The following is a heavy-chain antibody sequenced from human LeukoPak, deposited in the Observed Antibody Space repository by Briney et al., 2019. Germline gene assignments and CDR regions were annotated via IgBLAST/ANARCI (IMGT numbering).Heavy chain of an antibody. V-gene: IGHV4-59*01. J-gene: IGHJ4*02. D-gene: IGHD2-21*01. CDR3: ARVGLLGYFDY. CDR2: ISDSGST. CDR1: GGSISNYY. Sequence: SETLSLTCTVSGGSISNYYWNWIRQPPGKGLEWNGYISDSGSTNYNPSLESRVIISVDTSKNQFSLKLSSVTAADTAVYYCARVGLLGYFDYWGQGTLVTVSS.